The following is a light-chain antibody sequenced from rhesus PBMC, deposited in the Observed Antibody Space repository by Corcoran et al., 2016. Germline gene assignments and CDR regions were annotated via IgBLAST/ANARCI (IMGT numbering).Light chain of an antibody. V-gene: IGLV2-32*01. J-gene: IGLJ1*01. CDR1: SSDIGGYNF. CDR2: EVT. CDR3: CSYTCSLTLYM. Sequence: QAALPQPRSVSGSPGQSATISFTGTSSDIGGYNFVSWYQKHPGTAPKPLIYEVTKRPSGVSNRFSASKSGNTSSLTISGLQSQDEADYHCCSYTCSLTLYMFGTGTRRTVL.